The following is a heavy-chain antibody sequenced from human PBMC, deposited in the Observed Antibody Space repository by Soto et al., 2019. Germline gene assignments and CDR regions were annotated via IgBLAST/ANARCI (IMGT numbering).Heavy chain of an antibody. CDR2: ISYDGSST. CDR3: ARQGMAARKYFHRYLDV. Sequence: QVHLEESGGGVVQPGRSLRLSCAASGFTFRDYAFHWVRQAPGKGLERVTLISYDGSSTLFADSVKGRFTISRDNSQKTLYLQMNSLRAEDTAVYYCARQGMAARKYFHRYLDVWGQGTTVIVSS. J-gene: IGHJ6*02. V-gene: IGHV3-30-3*01. CDR1: GFTFRDYA. D-gene: IGHD6-6*01.